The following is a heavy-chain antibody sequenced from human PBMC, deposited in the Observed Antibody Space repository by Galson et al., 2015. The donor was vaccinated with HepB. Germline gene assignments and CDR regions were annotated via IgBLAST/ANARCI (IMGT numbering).Heavy chain of an antibody. CDR1: GDSVSGNSAA. J-gene: IGHJ4*02. Sequence: CAISGDSVSGNSAAWNWVRQSPSRGLEWLGRTYYRFKWYNDYAVSVESRITINSDTSKNQFSLQLNSVTPEDTAVYYCARGDSGFDSWGQGTLVTVSS. D-gene: IGHD1-26*01. V-gene: IGHV6-1*01. CDR2: TYYRFKWYN. CDR3: ARGDSGFDS.